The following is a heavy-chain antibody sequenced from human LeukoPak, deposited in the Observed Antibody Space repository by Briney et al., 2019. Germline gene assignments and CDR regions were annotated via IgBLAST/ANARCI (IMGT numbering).Heavy chain of an antibody. Sequence: PGESLRLSCAASGVPFSSYWMHWVRQAPGQGLVWVSRINNDGSITSYADSVKGRFTISRDNAKNTLDLQMNSLRAEDTALYYCARDNYGAKDYWGQGTLVSVSS. J-gene: IGHJ4*02. CDR2: INNDGSIT. CDR1: GVPFSSYW. V-gene: IGHV3-74*01. D-gene: IGHD4-17*01. CDR3: ARDNYGAKDY.